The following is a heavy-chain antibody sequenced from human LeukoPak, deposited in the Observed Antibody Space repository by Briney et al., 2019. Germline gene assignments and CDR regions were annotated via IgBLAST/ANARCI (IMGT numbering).Heavy chain of an antibody. CDR2: ISGSGGST. J-gene: IGHJ4*02. CDR3: AKGGPQFFDY. D-gene: IGHD5-24*01. V-gene: IGHV3-23*01. Sequence: RXXPGXGLXWVSTISGSGGSTYSTDSVKGRFTISRDNSKSTLYLQMNSLRVEDTAIYYCAKGGPQFFDYWGQGTLVTVSS.